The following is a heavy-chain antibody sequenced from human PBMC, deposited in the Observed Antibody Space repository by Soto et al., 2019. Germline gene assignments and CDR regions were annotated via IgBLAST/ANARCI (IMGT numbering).Heavy chain of an antibody. D-gene: IGHD3-3*01. V-gene: IGHV5-51*01. CDR1: GYNFAGYW. J-gene: IGHJ4*02. CDR2: IYPSGSDT. CDR3: ARGGVSTRTFDY. Sequence: PGESLKISCKGSGYNFAGYWIAWVRQMPGKGLELMGIIYPSGSDTRYRPSFQGQVTISADKSISSAYLQWSSLRASDTAMYYCARGGVSTRTFDYWGQGTPVPVSS.